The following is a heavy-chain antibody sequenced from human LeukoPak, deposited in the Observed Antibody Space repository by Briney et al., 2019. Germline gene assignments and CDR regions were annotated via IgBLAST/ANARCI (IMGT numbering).Heavy chain of an antibody. J-gene: IGHJ1*01. CDR3: AKGLGGWPLQYFQH. Sequence: GGSLRLSCAASGFTFSSYAMSWVRQAPGKGLEWVSAISGSGGSTYYADSVKGRFTITRDNSKNTLYLQMNSLRAEDTAVYYCAKGLGGWPLQYFQHWGQGTLVTVSS. CDR2: ISGSGGST. V-gene: IGHV3-23*01. D-gene: IGHD1-26*01. CDR1: GFTFSSYA.